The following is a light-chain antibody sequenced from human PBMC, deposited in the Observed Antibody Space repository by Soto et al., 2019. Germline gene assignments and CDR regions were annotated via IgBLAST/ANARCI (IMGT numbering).Light chain of an antibody. Sequence: EIVLTQSPGTLYWSAGERATLSCRASQSVSSSYLAWYQQKPGQAPRLLIYGASSRATGIPDRFSGSGSGTDFILTISRLEPEDFAVYYCQQYDSSPLTFGGGTKVEIK. CDR2: GAS. V-gene: IGKV3-20*01. CDR3: QQYDSSPLT. J-gene: IGKJ4*01. CDR1: QSVSSSY.